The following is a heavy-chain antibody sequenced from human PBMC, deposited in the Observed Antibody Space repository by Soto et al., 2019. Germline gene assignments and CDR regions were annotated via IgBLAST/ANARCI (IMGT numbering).Heavy chain of an antibody. D-gene: IGHD4-17*01. CDR1: GYTFTSYG. J-gene: IGHJ6*02. Sequence: QVQLVQSGAEVKKPGASVKVSCKASGYTFTSYGISWVRQAPGQGLEWMGWISAYNGNTNYAQKLQGRVTMTTDTTTSTAYMEMRSLRSDDTAVYYCARDKVVCYGDYEYYYYGMDVWGQGTTVTVSS. CDR3: ARDKVVCYGDYEYYYYGMDV. V-gene: IGHV1-18*04. CDR2: ISAYNGNT.